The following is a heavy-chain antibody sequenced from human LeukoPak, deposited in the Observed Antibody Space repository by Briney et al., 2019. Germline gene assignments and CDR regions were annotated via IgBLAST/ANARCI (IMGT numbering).Heavy chain of an antibody. D-gene: IGHD3-3*01. CDR1: GFTFSSYA. J-gene: IGHJ4*02. Sequence: GGSLRLSCAASGFTFSSYAMSWVRQAPGKGLEWVSAISGSGGSTYYADSVKGRFTISRDNSKNTLYLQMNSLRAEDTAVYYCAKDFAGDYDFWSGYYWNDPYFDYWGQGTLVTVSS. CDR3: AKDFAGDYDFWSGYYWNDPYFDY. V-gene: IGHV3-23*01. CDR2: ISGSGGST.